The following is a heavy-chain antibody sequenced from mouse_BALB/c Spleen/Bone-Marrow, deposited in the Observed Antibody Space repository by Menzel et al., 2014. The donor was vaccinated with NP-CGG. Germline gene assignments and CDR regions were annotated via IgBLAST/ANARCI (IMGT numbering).Heavy chain of an antibody. CDR3: AGSISAATAMDY. J-gene: IGHJ4*01. D-gene: IGHD1-2*01. V-gene: IGHV1-54*01. CDR1: GYAFTNYL. Sequence: VQRVESGAELVRPGTSVKVSCKASGYAFTNYLIEWVKQRPGQGLEWIGVINPGSSGTDYNEKFKGKATLTADKSSSTAYMRLSSLTSDDSAVYFCAGSISAATAMDYWGQGTSVTVSS. CDR2: INPGSSGT.